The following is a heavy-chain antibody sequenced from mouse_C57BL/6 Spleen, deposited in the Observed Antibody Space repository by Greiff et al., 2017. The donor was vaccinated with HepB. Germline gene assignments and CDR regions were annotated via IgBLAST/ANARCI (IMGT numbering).Heavy chain of an antibody. CDR2: IHPNSGRT. D-gene: IGHD2-4*01. CDR3: AIWGYDYGFAC. V-gene: IGHV1-64*01. J-gene: IGHJ3*01. Sequence: QVQLQQPGAELVKPGASVKLSCKASGYTFTSYWMHWVKQRPGQGLEWIGMIHPNSGRTNYNEKFKSKATLTVDKSSSTAYMQLSSLASEDSAVYYCAIWGYDYGFACWGQGTLVTVSA. CDR1: GYTFTSYW.